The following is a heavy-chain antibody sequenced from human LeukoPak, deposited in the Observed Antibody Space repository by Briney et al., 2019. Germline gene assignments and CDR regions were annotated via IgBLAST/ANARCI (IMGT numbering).Heavy chain of an antibody. Sequence: AGGSLRLSCTVSGFTVSSNSMSWVRQAPGKGLEWVSFIYSAGSTHYSDSVKGRFTISIDNSKNTLYLQMNSLRAEDTAVYYCARKDSSSHSGLNWVQPWGQGTLVTVSS. CDR2: IYSAGST. V-gene: IGHV3-53*01. D-gene: IGHD6-13*01. CDR1: GFTVSSNS. CDR3: ARKDSSSHSGLNWVQP. J-gene: IGHJ5*01.